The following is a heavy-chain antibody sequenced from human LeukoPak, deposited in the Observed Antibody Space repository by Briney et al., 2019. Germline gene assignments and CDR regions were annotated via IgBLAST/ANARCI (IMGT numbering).Heavy chain of an antibody. CDR1: GGSISSSSYY. Sequence: SETLSLTCTVSGGSISSSSYYWGWIRQPPGKGLEWIGSIYYSGSTYYNPSLKSRVTISVDTSKNQFSLKLSSVTAADTAVYYCARHIPPYDFWSGYSDHNWFDPWGQGTLVTVSS. CDR2: IYYSGST. J-gene: IGHJ5*02. D-gene: IGHD3-3*01. V-gene: IGHV4-39*01. CDR3: ARHIPPYDFWSGYSDHNWFDP.